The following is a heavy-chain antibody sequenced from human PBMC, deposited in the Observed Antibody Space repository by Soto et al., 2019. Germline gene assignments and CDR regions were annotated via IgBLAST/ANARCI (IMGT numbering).Heavy chain of an antibody. V-gene: IGHV3-30-3*01. CDR1: GFTFSSYA. CDR2: ISYDGSNK. D-gene: IGHD1-26*01. Sequence: PGGSLRLSCAASGFTFSSYAMHWVRQAPGKGLEWVAVISYDGSNKYYADSVKGRITISRDNSKNKLYQQMNSLRAEDTAVYYCARTPRGQWELPYYYYGMDVWGQGTTVTVSS. J-gene: IGHJ6*02. CDR3: ARTPRGQWELPYYYYGMDV.